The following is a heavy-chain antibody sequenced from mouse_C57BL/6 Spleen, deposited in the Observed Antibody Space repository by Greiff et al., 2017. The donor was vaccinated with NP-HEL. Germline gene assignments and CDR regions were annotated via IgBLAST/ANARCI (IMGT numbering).Heavy chain of an antibody. CDR3: ARDTWDYFDY. J-gene: IGHJ2*01. CDR2: ISDGGSYT. D-gene: IGHD4-1*01. V-gene: IGHV5-4*01. CDR1: GFTFSSYA. Sequence: EVKVVESGGGLVKPGGYLKLSCAASGFTFSSYAMSWVRQTPEKRLEWVATISDGGSYTYYPDNVKGRFTISRDNAKNNLYLQMSHLKSEDTAMYYCARDTWDYFDYWGQGTTLTVSS.